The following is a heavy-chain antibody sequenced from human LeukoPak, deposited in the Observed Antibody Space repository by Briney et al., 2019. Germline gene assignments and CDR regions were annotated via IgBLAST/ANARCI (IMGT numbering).Heavy chain of an antibody. CDR3: ARAGYSSGWYYFDY. Sequence: SETLSLTCTVSGGSISSYYWSWIRQPPGKGLEWIGYIYYSGSTNYNPSLKSRVTISVDTSKNQFSLKLSSVTAADTAVYYCARAGYSSGWYYFDYWGRGTLVTVSS. V-gene: IGHV4-59*01. CDR1: GGSISSYY. J-gene: IGHJ4*02. CDR2: IYYSGST. D-gene: IGHD6-19*01.